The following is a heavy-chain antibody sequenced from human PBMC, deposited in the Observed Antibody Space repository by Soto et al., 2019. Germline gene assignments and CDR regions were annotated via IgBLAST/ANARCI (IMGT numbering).Heavy chain of an antibody. J-gene: IGHJ4*02. CDR3: ARNYGNYGHYFDS. D-gene: IGHD4-17*01. V-gene: IGHV4-31*03. CDR1: CGSIISGDHY. CDR2: IDNSGIT. Sequence: SGTLSLTGTVSCGSIISGDHYWGWIRQHPERGLEWIGYIDNSGITYDNPSLKSRIAMSVDTSQNQFSLKLRSVTAADTAVYYCARNYGNYGHYFDSWGQGTLVTVS.